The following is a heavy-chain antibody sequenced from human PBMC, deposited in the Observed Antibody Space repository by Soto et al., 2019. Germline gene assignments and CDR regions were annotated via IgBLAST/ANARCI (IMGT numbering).Heavy chain of an antibody. D-gene: IGHD6-6*01. CDR3: ARKDDSSSSDAFDI. V-gene: IGHV4-59*01. CDR1: GGSISSYY. Sequence: SETLSLTCTVSGGSISSYYWSWIRQPPGKGLEWIGYIYYSGSTNYNPSLKSRVTISVDTSKNQFSLKLSSVTAADTAVYYCARKDDSSSSDAFDIWGQGTMVTVSS. J-gene: IGHJ3*02. CDR2: IYYSGST.